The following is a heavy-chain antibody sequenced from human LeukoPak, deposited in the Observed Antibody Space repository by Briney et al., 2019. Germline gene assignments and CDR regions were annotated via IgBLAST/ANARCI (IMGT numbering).Heavy chain of an antibody. D-gene: IGHD6-19*01. V-gene: IGHV3-7*01. CDR2: IKQDGSEK. CDR1: GFTFSSYW. J-gene: IGHJ4*02. Sequence: AGGSLRLSCAASGFTFSSYWMSWVRQAPGKGLEWVANIKQDGSEKYYVDSVKGRFTISRDNAKNSLYLQMNSLRAEDTAVYYCARERGGYEAVAGTGYFDYWGQGTLVTVSS. CDR3: ARERGGYEAVAGTGYFDY.